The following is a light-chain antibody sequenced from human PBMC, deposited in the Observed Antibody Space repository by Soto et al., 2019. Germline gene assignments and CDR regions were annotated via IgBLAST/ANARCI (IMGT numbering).Light chain of an antibody. J-gene: IGKJ1*01. Sequence: IVMTQSPTAMSVSPGERATLSCKASQTVSNNLAWYQQKPGQAPRLLIYDASTRATGIPARFSGSGSGTDFTLTISSLQSEDFAVYYCQQYNNWPPWTFGQGTKVESK. CDR1: QTVSNN. CDR2: DAS. V-gene: IGKV3D-15*01. CDR3: QQYNNWPPWT.